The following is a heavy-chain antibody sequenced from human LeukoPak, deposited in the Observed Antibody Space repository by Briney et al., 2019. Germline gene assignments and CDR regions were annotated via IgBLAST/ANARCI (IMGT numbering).Heavy chain of an antibody. V-gene: IGHV1-46*02. D-gene: IGHD6-19*01. Sequence: ASVTVSCKASGYTFNNYYMYWVRQAPGQGLEWMGMINPSGGGTSYAQKFQGRVTMTRDTSTRTVYMEVSSLKPEDTAVYYCARQGAYSSAIGMGYWGQGTLVTVSS. CDR2: INPSGGGT. CDR3: ARQGAYSSAIGMGY. J-gene: IGHJ4*02. CDR1: GYTFNNYY.